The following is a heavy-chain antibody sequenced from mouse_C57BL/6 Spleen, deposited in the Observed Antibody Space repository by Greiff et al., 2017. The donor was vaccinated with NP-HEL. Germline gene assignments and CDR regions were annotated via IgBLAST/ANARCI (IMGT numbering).Heavy chain of an antibody. CDR3: ARSPWYYFDY. CDR2: IYPGSGNT. CDR1: GYTFTDYY. Sequence: VQLQQSGAELVRPGASVKLSCKASGYTFTDYYINWVKQRPGQGLEWIARIYPGSGNTYYNEKFKGKATLTAEKSSSTAYMQLSSLTSEDSAVYFCARSPWYYFDYWGQGTTLTVSS. V-gene: IGHV1-76*01. J-gene: IGHJ2*01.